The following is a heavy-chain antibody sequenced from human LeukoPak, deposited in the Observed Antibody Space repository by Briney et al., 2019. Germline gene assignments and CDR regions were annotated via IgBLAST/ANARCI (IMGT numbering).Heavy chain of an antibody. CDR1: GGSISSYY. Sequence: PSETLSLTCTVSGGSISSYYWSWIRQPAGKGLEWIGRIYTSGSTNYNPSLKSRVTMSVDTSKNQFSLKLSPVTAADTAVYYCARDPGSSSYYDSSGYLGGDYWGQGTLVTVSS. CDR2: IYTSGST. V-gene: IGHV4-4*07. CDR3: ARDPGSSSYYDSSGYLGGDY. J-gene: IGHJ4*02. D-gene: IGHD3-22*01.